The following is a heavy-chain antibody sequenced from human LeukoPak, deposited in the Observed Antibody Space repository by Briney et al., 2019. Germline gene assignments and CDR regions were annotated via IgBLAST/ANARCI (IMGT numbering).Heavy chain of an antibody. Sequence: SETLSLTCAAYGGSFSGYYWSWIRQPPGKGLEWIGEINHSGSTNYNPSLKSRVTISVDTSKNQFSLKLSSVTAADTAVYYCARRRLNWFDPWGQGTLVTVSS. V-gene: IGHV4-34*01. CDR3: ARRRLNWFDP. CDR2: INHSGST. CDR1: GGSFSGYY. J-gene: IGHJ5*02.